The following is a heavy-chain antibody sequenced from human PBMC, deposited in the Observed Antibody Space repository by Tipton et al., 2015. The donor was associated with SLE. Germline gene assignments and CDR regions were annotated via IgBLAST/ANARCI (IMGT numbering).Heavy chain of an antibody. CDR1: GFTFGDYA. CDR2: IRSKAYGGTT. CDR3: TRAAAGAGAAFDI. Sequence: SLRLSCTASGFTFGDYAMSWFRQAPGKGLEWVGFIRSKAYGGTTEYAASVKGRFTISRDDSKSIAYLQMNSLKTEDTAVYYCTRAAAGAGAAFDIWGKGTMVTVSS. J-gene: IGHJ3*02. V-gene: IGHV3-49*03. D-gene: IGHD6-13*01.